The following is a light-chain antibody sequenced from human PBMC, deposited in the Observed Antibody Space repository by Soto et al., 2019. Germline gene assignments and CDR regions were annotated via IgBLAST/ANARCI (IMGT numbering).Light chain of an antibody. CDR3: SSYTSSSTRV. CDR2: DVS. V-gene: IGLV2-14*01. CDR1: SSDVGGYKY. J-gene: IGLJ1*01. Sequence: QSALTQPASVSGSPGQSITISCTGTSSDVGGYKYVSWYQQHPGKARKLMIFDVSNRPSGVSNRFSGSKSGNTASLTISGLQAEDEADYYCSSYTSSSTRVFGTGTKLTVL.